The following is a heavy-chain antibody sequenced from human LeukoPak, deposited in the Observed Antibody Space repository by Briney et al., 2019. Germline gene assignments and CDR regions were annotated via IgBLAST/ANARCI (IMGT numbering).Heavy chain of an antibody. CDR3: ARGYSSSWTDY. D-gene: IGHD6-13*01. V-gene: IGHV4-4*07. CDR1: GGSISSYY. J-gene: IGHJ4*02. Sequence: SETLSLTCTASGGSISSYYWSWIRQPAGKGLEWIGRIYTSGSTNYNPSLKSRVTISVDTSKNQFSLKLSSVTAADTAVYYCARGYSSSWTDYWGQGTLVTVSS. CDR2: IYTSGST.